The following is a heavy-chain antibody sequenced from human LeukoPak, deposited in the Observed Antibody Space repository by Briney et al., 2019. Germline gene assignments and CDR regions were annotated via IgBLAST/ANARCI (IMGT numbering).Heavy chain of an antibody. CDR3: AAIPVFGVVLHQGPV. Sequence: SVKVSCKASGATFSDYALNWVRQAPGQGLEWMGVFIPILGTANSTQRFHDRLTTTADISTNTAYMELSSLRSEDTAVYFCAAIPVFGVVLHQGPVWGKGTTVTVSS. CDR1: GATFSDYA. J-gene: IGHJ6*04. V-gene: IGHV1-69*10. D-gene: IGHD3-3*01. CDR2: FIPILGTA.